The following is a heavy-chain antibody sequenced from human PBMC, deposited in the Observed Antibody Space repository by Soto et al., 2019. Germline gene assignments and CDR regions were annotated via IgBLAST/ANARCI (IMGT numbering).Heavy chain of an antibody. J-gene: IGHJ4*02. D-gene: IGHD3-22*01. CDR3: AKDDGTFFYDTSGYALDY. V-gene: IGHV3-30*18. CDR2: IAYDGTNT. Sequence: GGSLRLSCAASGFTFSNYGMHWVRQAPGKGLEWVAIIAYDGTNTYYADSVKGRFTISRDNSKNTLYLQMNSLRDEDTAVYYCAKDDGTFFYDTSGYALDYWGQGTLVTVSS. CDR1: GFTFSNYG.